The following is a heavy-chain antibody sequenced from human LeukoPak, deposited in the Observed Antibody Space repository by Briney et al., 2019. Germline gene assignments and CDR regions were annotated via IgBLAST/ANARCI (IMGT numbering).Heavy chain of an antibody. J-gene: IGHJ3*02. CDR1: GFTFSTYG. CDR3: AKELLAAFDI. V-gene: IGHV3-23*01. CDR2: ISGSGGST. Sequence: GGSLRLSCVASGFTFSTYGMSWVRQAPGKGLEWVSAISGSGGSTYYADSVKGRFTISRDNSKNTLYLQMNSLRAEDTAVYYCAKELLAAFDIWGQGTMVTVSS.